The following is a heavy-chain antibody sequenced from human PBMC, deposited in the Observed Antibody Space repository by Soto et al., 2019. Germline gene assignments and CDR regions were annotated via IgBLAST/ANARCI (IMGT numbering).Heavy chain of an antibody. CDR1: GDSVSSNSAA. V-gene: IGHV6-1*01. Sequence: LSQTLSLTCVISGDSVSSNSAAWNWIRQSPSRGLEWLGRTYYRSKWYNDYAVSVKSRITINPDTSKNQFSLQLNSVTPEDTAVYYCARGSSSWYRKCYFDYWGQGTLVTVSS. CDR2: TYYRSKWYN. D-gene: IGHD6-13*01. J-gene: IGHJ4*02. CDR3: ARGSSSWYRKCYFDY.